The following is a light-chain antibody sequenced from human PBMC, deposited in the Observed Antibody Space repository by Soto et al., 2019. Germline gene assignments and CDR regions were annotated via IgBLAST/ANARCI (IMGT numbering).Light chain of an antibody. J-gene: IGKJ1*01. CDR3: QQYNSYPWT. CDR1: QTISSW. V-gene: IGKV1-5*03. CDR2: KTS. Sequence: DIQMTPSPSTLSASVGDRVTITCRASQTISSWLAWYQQKPGKAPKLLMYKTSSLESGVPSRFSGSRSGTEFTLTISSLQPDDFATYFCQQYNSYPWTFGQGTKVEIK.